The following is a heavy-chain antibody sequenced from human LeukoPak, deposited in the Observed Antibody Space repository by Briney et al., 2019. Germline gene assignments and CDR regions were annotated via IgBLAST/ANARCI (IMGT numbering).Heavy chain of an antibody. D-gene: IGHD5/OR15-5a*01. V-gene: IGHV3-30*14. CDR3: AKGKGPDIVYDYFFDS. J-gene: IGHJ4*02. Sequence: PGGSLRLSCAASGFIVGDYALHWVRQAPGKGLEWVALITYDVNTKHYADSVKGRFTISRDNSKNTVHLQMDSLRPEDTAVYHCAKGKGPDIVYDYFFDSWGRGTLVTVSP. CDR1: GFIVGDYA. CDR2: ITYDVNTK.